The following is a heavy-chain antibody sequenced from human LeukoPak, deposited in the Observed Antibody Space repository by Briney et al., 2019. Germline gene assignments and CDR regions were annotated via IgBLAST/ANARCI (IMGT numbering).Heavy chain of an antibody. V-gene: IGHV3-21*01. D-gene: IGHD3/OR15-3a*01. Sequence: PGGSLRLSCAASGFSFSTHTMNWVRQAPGKGLEWVSSISASSSDIYYADSVKGRFTISGDNAKNSVYLQMDSLRADDTAVFYCASNFWTRRNIDYWGQGTLVTVSS. CDR2: ISASSSDI. J-gene: IGHJ4*02. CDR3: ASNFWTRRNIDY. CDR1: GFSFSTHT.